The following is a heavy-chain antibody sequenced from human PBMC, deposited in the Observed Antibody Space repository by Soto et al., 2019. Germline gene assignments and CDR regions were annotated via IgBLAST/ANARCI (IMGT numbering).Heavy chain of an antibody. D-gene: IGHD4-17*01. Sequence: PSETLSLTCAVYGGSFSGYYWSWIRQPPGKGLEWIGEINHSGSTNYNPSLKSRVTISVDTSKNQFSLRLSSVTAADTAVYYCARGGYGGPQVDYWGQGTLVTVSS. CDR2: INHSGST. V-gene: IGHV4-34*01. J-gene: IGHJ4*02. CDR1: GGSFSGYY. CDR3: ARGGYGGPQVDY.